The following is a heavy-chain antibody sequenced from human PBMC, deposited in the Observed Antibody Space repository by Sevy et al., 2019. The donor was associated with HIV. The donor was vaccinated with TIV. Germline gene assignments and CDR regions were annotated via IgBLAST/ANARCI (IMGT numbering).Heavy chain of an antibody. Sequence: GGSLRLSCAASGFTFSDHYMEWVRQAPGKGLEWVGRIRNKADSNTTEYAASVKGRFTISRADSKNSLYLLMNSLKTEDTAVYYCATHAGIAAAGRVFDYWGQGTLVTVSS. CDR3: ATHAGIAAAGRVFDY. D-gene: IGHD6-13*01. CDR1: GFTFSDHY. CDR2: IRNKADSNTT. J-gene: IGHJ4*02. V-gene: IGHV3-72*01.